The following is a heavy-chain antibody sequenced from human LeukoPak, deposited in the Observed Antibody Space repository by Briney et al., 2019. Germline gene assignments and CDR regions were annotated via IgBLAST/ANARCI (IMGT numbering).Heavy chain of an antibody. J-gene: IGHJ4*02. D-gene: IGHD5-12*01. Sequence: ASVTVSCKASGYTFTSYAMHWVRQAPGQRLEWMGWINAGNGNTKYSQKFQGRVTITRDTSASTAYMELSSLRPEDTAVYYCARSRIVATLFDYWGQGTLVTVSS. CDR1: GYTFTSYA. V-gene: IGHV1-3*01. CDR2: INAGNGNT. CDR3: ARSRIVATLFDY.